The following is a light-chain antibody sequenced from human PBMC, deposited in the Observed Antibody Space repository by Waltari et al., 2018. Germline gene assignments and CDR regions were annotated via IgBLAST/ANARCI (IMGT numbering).Light chain of an antibody. J-gene: IGLJ2*01. Sequence: SYELTQSPSVSVSPGLTATITCSGDNLGDKFVSWYQQKPGQSPILIIFENRRRPLVVPGGFSGSNSGNTATLTLSGTQTLDEADYYCQTWDRRIPIFGGGTKLTVL. CDR2: ENR. CDR3: QTWDRRIPI. V-gene: IGLV3-1*01. CDR1: NLGDKF.